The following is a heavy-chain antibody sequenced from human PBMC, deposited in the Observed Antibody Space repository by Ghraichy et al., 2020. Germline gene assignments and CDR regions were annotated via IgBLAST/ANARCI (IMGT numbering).Heavy chain of an antibody. CDR3: ARDTGGYCSGPGCYGGRLDP. Sequence: SVKVSCKASGDTFSSYTFSWVRQAPGQGLEWMGHIIPMLTMVNYAQRFQGRVTITADESTRTVYMELSSLRSEDTAMYYCARDTGGYCSGPGCYGGRLDPWGQGTPVTVSS. D-gene: IGHD2-15*01. V-gene: IGHV1-69*10. CDR2: IIPMLTMV. CDR1: GDTFSSYT. J-gene: IGHJ5*02.